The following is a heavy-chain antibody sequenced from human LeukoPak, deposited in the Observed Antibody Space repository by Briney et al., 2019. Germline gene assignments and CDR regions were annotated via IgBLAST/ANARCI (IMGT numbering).Heavy chain of an antibody. D-gene: IGHD3-10*01. CDR2: ISAYSGNT. J-gene: IGHJ4*02. V-gene: IGHV1-18*01. CDR1: GYTFISYG. Sequence: ASVKVSCKASGYTFISYGISWVRQAPGQGLDWMGWISAYSGNTNYAQKFQGRVTMTTDTSTSTAYMELRSLRSDDTAVYYCARLHGGSGSYYQFDYWGQGTLVTVSS. CDR3: ARLHGGSGSYYQFDY.